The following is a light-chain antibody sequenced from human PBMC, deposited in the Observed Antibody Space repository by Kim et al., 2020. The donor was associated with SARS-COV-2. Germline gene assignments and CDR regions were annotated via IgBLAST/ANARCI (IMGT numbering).Light chain of an antibody. Sequence: ASVGDRITITGRGSQNISRWLAWYQQKPRKAPKLLIYEASRLEIGVPSRFRGRGSGTEFTLTINSLQPDDFATYYCQQFNSYSWTFGQGTKVDIK. V-gene: IGKV1-5*03. CDR1: QNISRW. J-gene: IGKJ1*01. CDR2: EAS. CDR3: QQFNSYSWT.